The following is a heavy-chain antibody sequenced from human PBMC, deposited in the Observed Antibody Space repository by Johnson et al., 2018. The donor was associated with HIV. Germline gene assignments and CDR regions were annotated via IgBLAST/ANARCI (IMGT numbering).Heavy chain of an antibody. J-gene: IGHJ3*02. CDR3: ARGYSGYDDAFEI. CDR2: IKQDGSEK. Sequence: VQLVESGGGLVQPGGSLRLSCAASGFTFSSYWMSWVRQAPGKGLEWVANIKQDGSEKYYVDSVKGRFTISRDNAKNSLYLQMNSLRAEDTAVYYCARGYSGYDDAFEIWGQGTMVTVSS. CDR1: GFTFSSYW. D-gene: IGHD5-12*01. V-gene: IGHV3-7*04.